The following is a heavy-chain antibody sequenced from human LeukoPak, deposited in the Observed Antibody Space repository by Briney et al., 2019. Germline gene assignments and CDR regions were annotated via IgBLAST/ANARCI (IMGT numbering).Heavy chain of an antibody. J-gene: IGHJ4*02. D-gene: IGHD2-8*01. CDR1: GFTFSSYG. Sequence: PGRSLRLPCAASGFTFSSYGMHWVRQAPGKGLVWVAIISYDGSNKYYADSVKGRFTISRDNSKNTLYLQMNSLRAEDTAVYYCAKDNEDYWGQGTLVTVSS. CDR3: AKDNEDY. CDR2: ISYDGSNK. V-gene: IGHV3-30*18.